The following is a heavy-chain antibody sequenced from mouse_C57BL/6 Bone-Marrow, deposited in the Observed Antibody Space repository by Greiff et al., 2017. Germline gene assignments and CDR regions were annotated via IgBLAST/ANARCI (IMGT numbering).Heavy chain of an antibody. J-gene: IGHJ3*01. CDR3: TTSDYAWFAY. CDR1: GFNIKDDY. D-gene: IGHD2-4*01. Sequence: VQLQQSGAELVRPGASVKLSCTASGFNIKDDYMHWVKQRPEQGLEWIGWIDPENVDTEYASKFQGKATITADPSSNTAYLQLSSLTSEDTAVYYCTTSDYAWFAYWGQGTLVTVSA. CDR2: IDPENVDT. V-gene: IGHV14-4*01.